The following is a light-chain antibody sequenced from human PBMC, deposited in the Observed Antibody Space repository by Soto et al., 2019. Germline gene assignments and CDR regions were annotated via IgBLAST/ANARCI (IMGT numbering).Light chain of an antibody. CDR3: QQSFSAPYT. V-gene: IGKV1-39*01. CDR1: QTIITY. CDR2: AAS. Sequence: DIQMTQSPSSLSTSVGDRVTITCRASQTIITYLNWYQHQPGKAPKLLIDAASRLQAGVSSRFSGSGSGTDFTHTISSLQPEDFATYYCQQSFSAPYTFGQGTKLDIK. J-gene: IGKJ2*01.